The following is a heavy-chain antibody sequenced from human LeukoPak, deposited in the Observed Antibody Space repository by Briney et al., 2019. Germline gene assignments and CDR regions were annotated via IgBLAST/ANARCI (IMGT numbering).Heavy chain of an antibody. CDR1: GYTFSNYA. Sequence: GASVKVSCKASGYTFSNYAMHWVRRAPGQRLEWMGWINAGNDNTKYSQNFQGRVTITRDTSASTVYMELSDLRSEDTAVYYCARGFGDYWGQGTLVTVSS. D-gene: IGHD3-16*01. J-gene: IGHJ4*02. CDR2: INAGNDNT. CDR3: ARGFGDY. V-gene: IGHV1-3*01.